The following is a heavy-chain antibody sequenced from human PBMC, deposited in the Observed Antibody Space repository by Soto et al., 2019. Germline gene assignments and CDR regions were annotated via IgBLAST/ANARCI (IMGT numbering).Heavy chain of an antibody. V-gene: IGHV2-5*02. CDR1: GFSLSSSGVG. Sequence: QIALKESGPTLVKPTQTLRLTCTFSGFSLSSSGVGVGWIRQPPGKALEWLALIFWDDDKRFSPSLRSRLTITKYTSIDQVVLTMANLDPVDTAPYFLAHVYSSGWSPFDYWGQGILVTVSS. CDR3: AHVYSSGWSPFDY. D-gene: IGHD6-19*01. J-gene: IGHJ4*02. CDR2: IFWDDDK.